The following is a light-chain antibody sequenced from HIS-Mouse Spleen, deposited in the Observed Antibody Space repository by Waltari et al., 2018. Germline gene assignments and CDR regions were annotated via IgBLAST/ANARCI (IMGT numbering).Light chain of an antibody. CDR2: DVS. CDR1: RSAVGGYNY. V-gene: IGLV2-14*03. Sequence: QSALTQPASVSGSPGQSTTISCTGTRSAVGGYNYVSWYQQHPGNAPKLMIYDVSNRPSGVSNRFSGSKSGNTASLTISGLQAGDEADYYCSSYTSSSTLVFGTGTKVTVL. J-gene: IGLJ1*01. CDR3: SSYTSSSTLV.